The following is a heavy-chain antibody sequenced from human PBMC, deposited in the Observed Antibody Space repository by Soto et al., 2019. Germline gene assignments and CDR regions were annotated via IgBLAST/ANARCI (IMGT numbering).Heavy chain of an antibody. CDR2: IYYSGSA. D-gene: IGHD3-10*01. V-gene: IGHV4-39*02. J-gene: IGHJ4*02. Sequence: QLQLQESGPGLVKPSETLSLTCTVSGGSISSSSYYWGWIRQPPGKGLEWIGNIYYSGSAYYNPSLKSRVTLSVDISKNNFSLQLSSGTAADTAVYYCARRGVSGPVDYWGQGTLVTVSS. CDR3: ARRGVSGPVDY. CDR1: GGSISSSSYY.